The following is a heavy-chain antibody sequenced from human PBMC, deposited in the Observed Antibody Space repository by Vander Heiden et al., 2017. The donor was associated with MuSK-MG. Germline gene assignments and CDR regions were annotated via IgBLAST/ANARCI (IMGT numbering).Heavy chain of an antibody. CDR2: IIPILGIE. D-gene: IGHD2-8*01. V-gene: IGHV1-69*08. J-gene: IGHJ3*02. CDR3: TKEGSTHGKHAFDI. Sequence: QVQLVQSGAEVKKPGSSAKVSCKASGGTFSSYTHSWVRQAPGQGLEWMGRIIPILGIENYAQKDQGRVTITADKYTSTAYRELRRLGSEATSVYYYTKEGSTHGKHAFDIGSQGTMVTVFS. CDR1: GGTFSSYT.